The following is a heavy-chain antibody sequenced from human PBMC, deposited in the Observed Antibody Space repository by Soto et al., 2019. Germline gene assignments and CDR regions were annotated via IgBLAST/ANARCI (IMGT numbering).Heavy chain of an antibody. V-gene: IGHV4-31*03. D-gene: IGHD6-6*01. CDR1: GGSISSGGYY. Sequence: QVQLQESGPGLVKPSQTLSLTCTVSGGSISSGGYYWSWIRQHPGKGLEWIGYIYYSGSTYYNPSLKSRVTISVDTSKNQFSRKLSSVTAADTAVYYCARVNLIAARPEWFDPWGQGTLVTVSS. J-gene: IGHJ5*02. CDR2: IYYSGST. CDR3: ARVNLIAARPEWFDP.